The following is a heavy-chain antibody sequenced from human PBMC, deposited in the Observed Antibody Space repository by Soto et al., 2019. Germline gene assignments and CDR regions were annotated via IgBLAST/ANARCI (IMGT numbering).Heavy chain of an antibody. Sequence: QVQLQESGPGLVKPSGTLSLTCDVSGGSITNSNWWSWVRQPPGKGLEWIGEIYYDGRTKRNPSLKSRVTLCVDESKKQVSLTLTSVTVADTAVYYCARTNYDNGGCLAPWCQGTLVHVSS. CDR2: IYYDGRT. CDR1: GGSITNSNW. J-gene: IGHJ5*02. CDR3: ARTNYDNGGCLAP. D-gene: IGHD3-16*01. V-gene: IGHV4-4*02.